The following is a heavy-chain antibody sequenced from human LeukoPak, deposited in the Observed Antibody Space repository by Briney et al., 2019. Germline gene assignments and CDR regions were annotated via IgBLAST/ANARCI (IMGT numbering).Heavy chain of an antibody. D-gene: IGHD1-1*01. V-gene: IGHV3-33*06. CDR1: GFTFRGSG. CDR2: IWSDGSNK. J-gene: IGHJ4*02. Sequence: GGSLRLSCAASGFTFRGSGMHWVRQAPGKGLEWVAIIWSDGSNKYCTDSVKGRFTISRDNSKNTVYLQMNSLRAEHTAVYYCAKDWGTTGTTGWMFDYWGQGTPVTVSS. CDR3: AKDWGTTGTTGWMFDY.